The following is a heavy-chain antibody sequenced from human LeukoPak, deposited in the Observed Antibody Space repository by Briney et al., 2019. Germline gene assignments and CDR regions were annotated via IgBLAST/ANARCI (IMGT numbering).Heavy chain of an antibody. CDR1: GGSISSHY. Sequence: PSETLSLTCSVPGGSISSHYRSWIRQPPGKGLEWMGYIYYSGSTNYHPSINRRVIISVDTSKNQFSLKLSSVTAAATAVYYWARHRLSSFDAFDIWGQGTMVTVSS. D-gene: IGHD6-13*01. CDR3: ARHRLSSFDAFDI. CDR2: IYYSGST. J-gene: IGHJ3*02. V-gene: IGHV4-59*11.